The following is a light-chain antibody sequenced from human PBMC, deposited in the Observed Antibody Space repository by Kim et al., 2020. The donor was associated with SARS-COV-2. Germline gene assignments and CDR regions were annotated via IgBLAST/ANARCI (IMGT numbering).Light chain of an antibody. V-gene: IGLV3-19*01. J-gene: IGLJ1*01. CDR2: GKN. CDR3: NTRDSSGNHRYV. CDR1: SLRSYY. Sequence: GQTIRITRHGDSLRSYYASWYQQRPGQAPVLVIYGKNNRPSGIPDRFSGSSSGNTASLTITGAQAEDEADYYCNTRDSSGNHRYVFGTGTKVTVL.